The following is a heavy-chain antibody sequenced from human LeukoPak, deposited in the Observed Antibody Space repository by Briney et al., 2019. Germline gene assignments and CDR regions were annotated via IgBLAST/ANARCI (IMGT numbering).Heavy chain of an antibody. D-gene: IGHD3-22*01. CDR3: VRDHNYYDSSGYY. Sequence: SVKVSCKASGYTFTSYAISWVRQAPGQGLEWMGRIIPILGIANYAQKFQGRVTITADKSTSTAYMELSSLRSEDTAVYYCVRDHNYYDSSGYYWGQGTPVTVSS. CDR1: GYTFTSYA. V-gene: IGHV1-69*04. J-gene: IGHJ4*02. CDR2: IIPILGIA.